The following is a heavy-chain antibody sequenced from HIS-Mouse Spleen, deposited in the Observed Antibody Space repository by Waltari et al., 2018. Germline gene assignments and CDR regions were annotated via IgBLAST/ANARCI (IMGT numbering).Heavy chain of an antibody. J-gene: IGHJ4*02. CDR1: GYTFTSYD. CDR3: ARGARYSSGWYDY. CDR2: INPNSGGT. V-gene: IGHV1-2*02. Sequence: QVQLVQSGAEVKKPGASVKVSCKASGYTFTSYDINWVRQATGQGLEWMGWINPNSGGTNYAQKFQGRVTMTRDTSISTAYMELSRLRSDDTAVYYCARGARYSSGWYDYWGQGTLVTVSS. D-gene: IGHD6-19*01.